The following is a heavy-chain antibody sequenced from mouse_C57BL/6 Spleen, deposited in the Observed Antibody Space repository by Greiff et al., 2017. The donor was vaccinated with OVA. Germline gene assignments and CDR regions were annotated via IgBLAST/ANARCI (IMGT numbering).Heavy chain of an antibody. V-gene: IGHV3-6*01. CDR1: GYSITSGYY. J-gene: IGHJ2*01. CDR2: ISYDGSN. D-gene: IGHD1-1*01. CDR3: AREFLFYYAFDD. Sequence: DVKLQESGPGLVKPSQSLSLTCSVTGYSITSGYYWNWIRQFPGNKLEWMGYISYDGSNNYNPSLKNRISITRDTSKNQFFLKLNSVTTEDTATYYCAREFLFYYAFDDWGKGTTLTVSS.